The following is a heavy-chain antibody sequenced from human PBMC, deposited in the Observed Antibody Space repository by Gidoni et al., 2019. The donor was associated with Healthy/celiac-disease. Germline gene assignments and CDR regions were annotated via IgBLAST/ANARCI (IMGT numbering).Heavy chain of an antibody. J-gene: IGHJ6*02. V-gene: IGHV4-59*01. CDR2: IYYSGST. CDR3: ARDRQQWERYYYYYYGMDV. Sequence: QVQLQESGPGLVKPSETLSLTCTVSGGSISSYYWSWIRQPPGKGLEWIGYIYYSGSTNYNPSLKSRVTISVDTSKNQFSLKLSSVTAADTAVYYCARDRQQWERYYYYYYGMDVWGQGTTVTVSS. CDR1: GGSISSYY. D-gene: IGHD6-19*01.